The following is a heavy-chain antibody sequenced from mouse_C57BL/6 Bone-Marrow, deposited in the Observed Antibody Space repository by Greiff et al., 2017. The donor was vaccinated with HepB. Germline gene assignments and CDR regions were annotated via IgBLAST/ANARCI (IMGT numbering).Heavy chain of an antibody. Sequence: EVKVVESGGGLVQPGGSLSLSCAASGFTFTDYYMSWVRQPPGKALEWLGFIRNKANGYTTEYSASVKGRFTISRDNSQSILYLQMNALRAEDSATYYCARSDYEAWFAYWGQGTLVTVSA. CDR3: ARSDYEAWFAY. D-gene: IGHD2-4*01. V-gene: IGHV7-3*01. CDR2: IRNKANGYTT. J-gene: IGHJ3*01. CDR1: GFTFTDYY.